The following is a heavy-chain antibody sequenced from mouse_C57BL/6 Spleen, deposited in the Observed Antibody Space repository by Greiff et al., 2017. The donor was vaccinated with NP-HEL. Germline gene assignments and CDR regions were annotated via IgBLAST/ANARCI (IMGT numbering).Heavy chain of an antibody. CDR2: IDPETGGT. CDR3: TRSYDYDGDDPYFDY. Sequence: VQLQQSGAELVRPGASVTLSCKASGYTFTDYEMHWVKQTPVHGLEWIGAIDPETGGTAYNQKFKGKAILTADKSSSTAYMELRSLTSEDSAVYYCTRSYDYDGDDPYFDYWGQGTTLTVSS. V-gene: IGHV1-15*01. D-gene: IGHD2-4*01. CDR1: GYTFTDYE. J-gene: IGHJ2*01.